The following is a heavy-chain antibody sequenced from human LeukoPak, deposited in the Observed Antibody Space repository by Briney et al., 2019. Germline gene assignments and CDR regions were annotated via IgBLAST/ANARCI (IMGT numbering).Heavy chain of an antibody. CDR3: ASSPYYYDSSGLRSFDY. CDR1: GGSISSSSYY. Sequence: SETLSLTCTVSGGSISSSSYYWGWIRQPPGKGLEWIGSIYYSGSTYYNPSLKSRVTISVDTSKNQFSLKLSSVTAADTAVYYCASSPYYYDSSGLRSFDYWGQGTLVTVSS. V-gene: IGHV4-39*01. D-gene: IGHD3-22*01. CDR2: IYYSGST. J-gene: IGHJ4*02.